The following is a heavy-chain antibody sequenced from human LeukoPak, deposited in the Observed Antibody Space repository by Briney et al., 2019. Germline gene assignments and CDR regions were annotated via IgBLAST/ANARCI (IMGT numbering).Heavy chain of an antibody. V-gene: IGHV4-4*07. D-gene: IGHD5-18*01. CDR3: ARQTTWIQLWLRQH. J-gene: IGHJ1*01. CDR2: IYTSGST. Sequence: SETLSLTCTVSGGSISSYYWSWIRQPAGKGLEWIGRIYTSGSTNYNPSLKSRVTMSVDTSKNQFSLNLSSVTAADTAVYYCARQTTWIQLWLRQHWGQGTLVTVSS. CDR1: GGSISSYY.